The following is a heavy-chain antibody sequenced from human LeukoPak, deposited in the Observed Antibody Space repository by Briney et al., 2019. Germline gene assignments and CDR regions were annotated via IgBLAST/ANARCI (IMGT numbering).Heavy chain of an antibody. D-gene: IGHD3-22*01. Sequence: GGSLRLSCAASGFTFSNYAMHWVRQAPGKGLEWVSVIYSGGSTYYADSVKGRFTISRDNSKNTLYLQMNSLRAEDTAVYYCARGEPYYYDSSGYSSHAFDIWGQGTMVTVSS. CDR1: GFTFSNYA. CDR3: ARGEPYYYDSSGYSSHAFDI. CDR2: IYSGGST. V-gene: IGHV3-66*01. J-gene: IGHJ3*02.